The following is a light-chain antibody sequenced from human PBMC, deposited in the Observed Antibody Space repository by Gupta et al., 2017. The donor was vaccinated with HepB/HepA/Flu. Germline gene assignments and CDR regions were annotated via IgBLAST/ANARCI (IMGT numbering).Light chain of an antibody. CDR3: QQYNNWPPYT. CDR1: QSVSSN. J-gene: IGKJ2*01. V-gene: IGKV3-15*01. CDR2: GAS. Sequence: EIVMTQSPATLSVSPGERATLSCRASQSVSSNLAWYQQKPGQAPRPLLYGASTRATGIPARFSGSGSGTEFTLTISSLQSEDFAVYYCQQYNNWPPYTFGQGTKLEIK.